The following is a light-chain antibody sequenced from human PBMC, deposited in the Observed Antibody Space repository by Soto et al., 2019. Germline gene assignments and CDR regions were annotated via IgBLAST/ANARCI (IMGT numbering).Light chain of an antibody. Sequence: DIQMTQSPSTLSASVGDTVTITCRASQSISSWLAWYQQKPGKAPKFLIYDASNLESGVPSRFSGSGSGTEFTLTISSLQPDDFATYYCQQYSSYWTFGQGTKVDI. CDR3: QQYSSYWT. CDR1: QSISSW. J-gene: IGKJ1*01. CDR2: DAS. V-gene: IGKV1-5*01.